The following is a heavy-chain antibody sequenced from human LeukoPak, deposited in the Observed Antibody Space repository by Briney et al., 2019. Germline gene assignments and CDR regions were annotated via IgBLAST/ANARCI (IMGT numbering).Heavy chain of an antibody. CDR3: ARESNYDFWSGYHTGYYYYYMDV. D-gene: IGHD3-3*01. CDR1: GFTFSSYS. CDR2: ISSSSSYI. V-gene: IGHV3-21*01. Sequence: GGSLRLSCAASGFTFSSYSMNWVRQAPGKGLEWVSSISSSSSYIYYADSVKGRFTISRDNAKNSLYLQMNSLRAEDTAVYYCARESNYDFWSGYHTGYYYYYMDVWGKGTTVTVSS. J-gene: IGHJ6*03.